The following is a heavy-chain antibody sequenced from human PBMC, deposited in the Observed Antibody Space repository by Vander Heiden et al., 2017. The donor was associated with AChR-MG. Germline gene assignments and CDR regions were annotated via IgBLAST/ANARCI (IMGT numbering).Heavy chain of an antibody. Sequence: QAQLVQSGGEVTKPGASVKVSCKASGYIFTSYGLSWVRQAPGQGLEWMGWISAYNGHTNYAQNFQGRVTMTTDTSTYTAYMELRSLKSDDTAVYYGARDDYGSYLGSNSYHGMVGWGHRTTVPGSS. CDR1: GYIFTSYG. J-gene: IGHJ6*01. D-gene: IGHD1-26*01. V-gene: IGHV1-18*01. CDR3: ARDDYGSYLGSNSYHGMVG. CDR2: ISAYNGHT.